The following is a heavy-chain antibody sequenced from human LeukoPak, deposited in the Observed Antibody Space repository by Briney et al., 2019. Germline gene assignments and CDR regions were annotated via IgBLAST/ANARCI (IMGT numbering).Heavy chain of an antibody. J-gene: IGHJ3*02. CDR3: ARLDSAVRRAFDI. V-gene: IGHV3-7*01. D-gene: IGHD2-2*03. CDR1: GFTFSSYW. CDR2: VKQDGSEK. Sequence: PGGSLKLSCAASGFTFSSYWMSWVRQTPGKGLEWVANVKQDGSEKYYVDSVKGRFTISRDNAKSSLYLQMNSLRAEDTAVYYCARLDSAVRRAFDIWGQGTVVTVSS.